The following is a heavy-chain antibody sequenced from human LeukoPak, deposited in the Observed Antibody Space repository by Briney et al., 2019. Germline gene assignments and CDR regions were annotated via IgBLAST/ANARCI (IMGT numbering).Heavy chain of an antibody. J-gene: IGHJ1*01. Sequence: PGGSLRLSCAASGFTFGDYAMHWVRQAPGKGLGWVSFVTGDGSSAYYADSVKGRFTISRDNSKNFLYLQMNSLRIEDTALYYCAKDRETTGYEHWGQGTLVTVSS. CDR3: AKDRETTGYEH. V-gene: IGHV3-43*02. CDR1: GFTFGDYA. D-gene: IGHD3-9*01. CDR2: VTGDGSSA.